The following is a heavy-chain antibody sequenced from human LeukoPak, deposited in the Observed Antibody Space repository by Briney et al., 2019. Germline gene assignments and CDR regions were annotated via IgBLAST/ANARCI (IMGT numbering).Heavy chain of an antibody. D-gene: IGHD3-10*01. J-gene: IGHJ3*02. CDR1: GFTFSDYY. Sequence: GGSLRLSCAASGFTFSDYYMSWIRQAPGKGLEWVSYISSSGSTIYYADSVKGRFTISRDNAKNSLYLQMNSLRADDTAVYYCAIGICGSGSRRAFDIWGQGTMVTVSS. CDR3: AIGICGSGSRRAFDI. V-gene: IGHV3-11*01. CDR2: ISSSGSTI.